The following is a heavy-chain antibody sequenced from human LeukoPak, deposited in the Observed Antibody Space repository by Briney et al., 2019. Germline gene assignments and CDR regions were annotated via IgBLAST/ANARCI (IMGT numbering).Heavy chain of an antibody. Sequence: GGSLRLSCAASGFTFSDYYMSWIRQAPGKGLEWVSYISSSGSTIYYADSVKGRFTISRDNAKNSLYLQMNSLRAEDTAVYYCARDKQRIFYYYYMDVWGKGTTVTVSS. D-gene: IGHD2-15*01. J-gene: IGHJ6*03. CDR2: ISSSGSTI. CDR3: ARDKQRIFYYYYMDV. CDR1: GFTFSDYY. V-gene: IGHV3-11*01.